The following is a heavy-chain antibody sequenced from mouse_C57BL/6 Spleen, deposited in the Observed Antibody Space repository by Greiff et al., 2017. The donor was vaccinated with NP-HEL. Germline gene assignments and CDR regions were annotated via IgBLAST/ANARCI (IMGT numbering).Heavy chain of an antibody. Sequence: VQLQQSGAELVRPGTSVKVSCKASGYAFTNYLIEWVKQRPGQGLEWIGVINPGSGGTNYNEKFKGKATLTADKSSSTAYMQLSSLTSEDSAVYCCAREGGETAQATGFAYWGQGTLVTVSA. CDR3: AREGGETAQATGFAY. CDR1: GYAFTNYL. CDR2: INPGSGGT. J-gene: IGHJ3*01. V-gene: IGHV1-54*01. D-gene: IGHD3-2*02.